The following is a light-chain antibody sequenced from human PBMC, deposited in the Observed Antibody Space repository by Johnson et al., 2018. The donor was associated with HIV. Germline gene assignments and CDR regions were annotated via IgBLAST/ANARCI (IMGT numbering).Light chain of an antibody. Sequence: QSVLTQPPSVSAAPGQKVTISCSGSSSNIGNNYVSWYQQFPGTAPKLLIYDNNKRPSGIPDRFSGSTSGTSATLAITGLKTGDEADYYCGTWDSSLSAPRVVGTGTKATCL. V-gene: IGLV1-51*01. CDR1: SSNIGNNY. CDR2: DNN. CDR3: GTWDSSLSAPRV. J-gene: IGLJ1*01.